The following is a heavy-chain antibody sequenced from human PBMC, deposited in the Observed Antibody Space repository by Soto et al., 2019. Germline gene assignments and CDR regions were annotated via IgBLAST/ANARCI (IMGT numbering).Heavy chain of an antibody. Sequence: EVQLVESGGGLVQPGGSLRLSCAASGFTFSSYWMTWVRQPPGKGLEWVANINQDGSEKYYVDSVTGRFTISRDNAMCSLRPQMSSLEAQDTAVYYCARGAAYCTADTCYQMNFFDYWGQGTLATVSS. CDR3: ARGAAYCTADTCYQMNFFDY. CDR1: GFTFSSYW. J-gene: IGHJ4*02. V-gene: IGHV3-7*01. D-gene: IGHD2-15*01. CDR2: INQDGSEK.